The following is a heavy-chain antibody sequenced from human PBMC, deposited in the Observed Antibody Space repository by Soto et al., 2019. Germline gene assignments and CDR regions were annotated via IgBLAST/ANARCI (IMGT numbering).Heavy chain of an antibody. CDR3: TRVIQLWS. CDR1: GGTFSNYA. Sequence: QVQLVQSGAEVKKPGSSVKVSCKASGGTFSNYALTWVRQAPGQGLEWMGGIIPLSGTPNYAQKFQGRVTITADKSTTTVYMELSSLRSEDTAVYYCTRVIQLWSWGQGTLVTVS. CDR2: IIPLSGTP. J-gene: IGHJ5*02. D-gene: IGHD5-18*01. V-gene: IGHV1-69*06.